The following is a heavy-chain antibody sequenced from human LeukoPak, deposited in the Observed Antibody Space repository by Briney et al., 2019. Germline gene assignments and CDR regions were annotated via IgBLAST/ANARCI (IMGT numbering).Heavy chain of an antibody. CDR3: ATWSFSGRYRGDFDY. V-gene: IGHV1-24*01. D-gene: IGHD1-26*01. Sequence: VASVKVSCKVSGYTLTALSMHWVRQAPGKGLEWMGAFDPEDAETIYAQKFQGRVTMTEDTSADTAYMELSSLRSEDTAVYYCATWSFSGRYRGDFDYWGQGTLVTVSS. CDR2: FDPEDAET. J-gene: IGHJ4*02. CDR1: GYTLTALS.